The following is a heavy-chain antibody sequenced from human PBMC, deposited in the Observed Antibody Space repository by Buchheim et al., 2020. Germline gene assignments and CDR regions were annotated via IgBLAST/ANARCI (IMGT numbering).Heavy chain of an antibody. CDR3: ARAGYSSSSWYLVDN. CDR1: GFTFSDYY. V-gene: IGHV3-11*06. D-gene: IGHD6-13*01. J-gene: IGHJ4*02. Sequence: QAQLVESGGGVVQPGGSLRLSCAASGFTFSDYYMSWIRQAPGKGLEWVSHISSSSSYTKFADSVKGRFTISRDNAKNSLYLQMNSLRAEDTAVYYCARAGYSSSSWYLVDNWGQGTL. CDR2: ISSSSSYT.